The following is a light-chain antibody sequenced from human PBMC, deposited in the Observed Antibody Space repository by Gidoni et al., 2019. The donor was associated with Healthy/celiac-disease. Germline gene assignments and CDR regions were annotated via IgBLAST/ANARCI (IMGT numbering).Light chain of an antibody. CDR2: GAS. Sequence: ELVMLQSPATRSVSQGERATISCRASQSVSSNLAWYQQKPGQAPRLLIYGASTRATGIPARFSGSGSGTEFTLTISSLQSEDFAVYYCQQYNNWLTFGGGTKVEIK. V-gene: IGKV3-15*01. J-gene: IGKJ4*01. CDR3: QQYNNWLT. CDR1: QSVSSN.